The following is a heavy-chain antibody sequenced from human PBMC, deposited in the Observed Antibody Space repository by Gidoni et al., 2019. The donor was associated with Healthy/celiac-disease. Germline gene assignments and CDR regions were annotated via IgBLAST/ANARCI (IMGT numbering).Heavy chain of an antibody. V-gene: IGHV3-15*01. J-gene: IGHJ4*02. CDR1: GFPFRNAW. D-gene: IGHD5-18*01. Sequence: EVQLVESGGGLVKPGGALRLSCAASGFPFRNAWMSWVRQDPGKGLEGVGRIKSKTDGGTTDYAAAVKGRFTIIREDAKNTRYLQRNSLKTEDTAVYYCTTDRGYSYGFVDYWGQGTLVTVSS. CDR2: IKSKTDGGTT. CDR3: TTDRGYSYGFVDY.